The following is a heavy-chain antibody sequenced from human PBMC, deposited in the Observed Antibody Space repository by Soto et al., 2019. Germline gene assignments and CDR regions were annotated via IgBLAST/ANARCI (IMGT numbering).Heavy chain of an antibody. Sequence: EVQLLESGGGLVQPGRSQRLSCAASGFTFSSYAMSWVRQAPGRGLEWLSTTSSSGRDIYYTDSVKGRFTISRDNSKSTLYLQMDRLRAEDSALYYCAKIVVVVHGISWYFDLWGRGTLVTVSS. D-gene: IGHD2-15*01. CDR3: AKIVVVVHGISWYFDL. CDR2: TSSSGRDI. CDR1: GFTFSSYA. J-gene: IGHJ2*01. V-gene: IGHV3-23*01.